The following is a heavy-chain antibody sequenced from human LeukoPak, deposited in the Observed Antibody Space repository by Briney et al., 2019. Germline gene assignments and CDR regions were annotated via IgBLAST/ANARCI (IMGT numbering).Heavy chain of an antibody. CDR1: GFTISSYG. J-gene: IGHJ1*01. CDR2: IWYDGSNK. CDR3: AKDNLWTGTIGSYFQH. V-gene: IGHV3-33*06. Sequence: SGGSLRLSCAASGFTISSYGMHWVRQAPGKGLEWVAVIWYDGSNKYYADSVKGRFTISRDNSKNTLYLQMNSLRAEDTAVYYCAKDNLWTGTIGSYFQHWGQGTLVTVSS. D-gene: IGHD1-7*01.